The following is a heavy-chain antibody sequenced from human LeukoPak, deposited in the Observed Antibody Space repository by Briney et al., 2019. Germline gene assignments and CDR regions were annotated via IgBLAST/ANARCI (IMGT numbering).Heavy chain of an antibody. CDR2: IIPILGIA. V-gene: IGHV1-69*04. D-gene: IGHD3-22*01. CDR3: AKSYYYDSSGYYEGGNDY. J-gene: IGHJ4*02. CDR1: GGTFSSYA. Sequence: ASVKVSCKASGGTFSSYAISWVRQAPGQGLEWMGRIIPILGIANYAQKFQSRVTITADKSTSTAYMELSSLRSEDTAVYYCAKSYYYDSSGYYEGGNDYWGQGTLVIVSS.